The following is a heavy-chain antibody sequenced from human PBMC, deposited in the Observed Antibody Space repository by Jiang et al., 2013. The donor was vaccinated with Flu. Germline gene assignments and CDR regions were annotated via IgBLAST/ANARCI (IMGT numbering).Heavy chain of an antibody. D-gene: IGHD2-2*01. J-gene: IGHJ2*01. CDR1: GFTFSSYE. CDR3: ARFFPYDTMPYWYFDL. V-gene: IGHV3-48*03. Sequence: VQLVESGGGLIQPGGSLRLSCAASGFTFSSYEMNWVRQAPGKGLEWISYISVSGSTIYYADSVKGRFTISRDNAKNSLYLQMNSLRAEDTAVYYCARFFPYDTMPYWYFDLWGRGTLVTVSS. CDR2: ISVSGSTI.